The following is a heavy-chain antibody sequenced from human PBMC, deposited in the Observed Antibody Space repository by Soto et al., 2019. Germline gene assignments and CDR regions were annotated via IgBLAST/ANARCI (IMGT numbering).Heavy chain of an antibody. D-gene: IGHD3-9*01. CDR2: ISSSSSYI. J-gene: IGHJ4*02. Sequence: GGSLRLSCAASGFTFSSYSMNWVRQGPGKWLEWFSSISSSSSYIYYADSVKGRFTISRDNAKNSLYLQMNSLRAEDTAVYYCERARYYDIFTGPRAFDYWGEETLFTVSS. V-gene: IGHV3-21*01. CDR3: ERARYYDIFTGPRAFDY. CDR1: GFTFSSYS.